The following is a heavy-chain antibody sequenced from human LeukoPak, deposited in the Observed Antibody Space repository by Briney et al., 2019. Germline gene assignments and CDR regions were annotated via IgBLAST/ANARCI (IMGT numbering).Heavy chain of an antibody. J-gene: IGHJ5*02. Sequence: GGSLRLSCAASGFTFSSYAMHWVRQAPGKGLEWVAVISYDGSNKYYADSVKGRFTISRDNSKNTLYLQMNSPRAEDTAVYYCAREGERSHDWFDPWGQGTLVTVSS. D-gene: IGHD1-1*01. V-gene: IGHV3-30-3*01. CDR1: GFTFSSYA. CDR2: ISYDGSNK. CDR3: AREGERSHDWFDP.